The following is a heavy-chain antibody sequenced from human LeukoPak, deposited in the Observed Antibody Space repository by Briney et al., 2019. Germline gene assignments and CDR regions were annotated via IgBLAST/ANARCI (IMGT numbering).Heavy chain of an antibody. D-gene: IGHD3-16*01. CDR1: EFTFSNYW. CDR2: INEDETAK. Sequence: GGSLRLSCAASEFTFSNYWMTWVRQAPGMGLEWVANINEDETAKYYVGSVKGRFTISRDNAKNSLYLQMNSLRAEDTAIYYCVKDERDAYYEFWGQGTLVTVSS. V-gene: IGHV3-7*03. J-gene: IGHJ4*02. CDR3: VKDERDAYYEF.